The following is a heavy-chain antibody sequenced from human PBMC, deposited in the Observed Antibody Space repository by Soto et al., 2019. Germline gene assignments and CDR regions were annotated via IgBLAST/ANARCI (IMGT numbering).Heavy chain of an antibody. CDR1: GFTFNSHA. J-gene: IGHJ3*02. CDR3: AKEYGDYVGTFDI. CDR2: IGGSGGRT. Sequence: EVQVLESGGGLVQPGGSLRLSCAASGFTFNSHAMSWVRQAPGKGLEWVSAIGGSGGRTYYADSVKGRFTISRDNSKNAGYLKMNNLRAEDRAVYYCAKEYGDYVGTFDIWGQGTMATVSS. D-gene: IGHD4-17*01. V-gene: IGHV3-23*01.